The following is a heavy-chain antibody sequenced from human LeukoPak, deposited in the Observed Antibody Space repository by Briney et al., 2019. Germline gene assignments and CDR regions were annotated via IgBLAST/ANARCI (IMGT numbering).Heavy chain of an antibody. J-gene: IGHJ3*02. V-gene: IGHV3-53*01. D-gene: IGHD3-3*01. Sequence: GGSLRLSCAASRFTVSRNYMSWVRQAPGKGLEWVSVIYSSGSTYYADSVKGRFTISRDNSKNTLYLQMNSLRAEDTAVYYCARAESGLDAFDIWGQGTMVTVSS. CDR2: IYSSGST. CDR1: RFTVSRNY. CDR3: ARAESGLDAFDI.